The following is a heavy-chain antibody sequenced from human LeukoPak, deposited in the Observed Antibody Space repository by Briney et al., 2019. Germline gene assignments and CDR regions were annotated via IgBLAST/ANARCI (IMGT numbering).Heavy chain of an antibody. Sequence: GGSLRLSCAASGFTFSSYGMHWVRQAPGKGLEWVAVIWYDGSNKYYADSVKGRFTISRDNSKNTLYLQMNSLRAEDTAVYYCARDLGRPSGSYSMTWWFDPWGQGTLVTVSS. CDR2: IWYDGSNK. J-gene: IGHJ5*02. D-gene: IGHD3-10*01. V-gene: IGHV3-33*08. CDR3: ARDLGRPSGSYSMTWWFDP. CDR1: GFTFSSYG.